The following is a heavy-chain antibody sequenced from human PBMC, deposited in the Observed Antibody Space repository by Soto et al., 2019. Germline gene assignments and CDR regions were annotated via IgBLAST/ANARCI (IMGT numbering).Heavy chain of an antibody. D-gene: IGHD1-1*01. CDR2: VIPIIGEG. CDR3: ARPAVNDLDADSSAFDI. V-gene: IGHV1-69*02. CDR1: GGTFSSQT. J-gene: IGHJ3*02. Sequence: QVQLVQSGAEVKEPGSSVKVSCKVSGGTFSSQTINWVRQVPGQGLEWMGSVIPIIGEGKYAQSFLGRVTITADISTSTANRGLSSLRSENTAVYYCARPAVNDLDADSSAFDIWGQGTMVTVCS.